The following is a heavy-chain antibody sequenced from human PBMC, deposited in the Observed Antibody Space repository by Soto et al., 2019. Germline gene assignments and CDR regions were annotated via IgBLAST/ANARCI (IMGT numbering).Heavy chain of an antibody. D-gene: IGHD2-8*01. CDR1: GGSISSSSYY. J-gene: IGHJ5*02. CDR3: ARQLKDIVLMVYAPGWFDP. Sequence: SETLSLTCTVSGGSISSSSYYWGWIRQPPGKGLEWIGSIYYSGSTYYNPSLKIRVTISVDTSKNQFSLKLSSVTAADTAVYYCARQLKDIVLMVYAPGWFDPWGQGTLVTVSS. CDR2: IYYSGST. V-gene: IGHV4-39*01.